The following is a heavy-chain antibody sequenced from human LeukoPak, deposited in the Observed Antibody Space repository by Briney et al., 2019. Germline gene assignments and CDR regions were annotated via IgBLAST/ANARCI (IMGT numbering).Heavy chain of an antibody. J-gene: IGHJ4*02. V-gene: IGHV4-39*01. Sequence: SETLSLTCTVSGGSISSSSYYWGWVRQPPGKGLEWIGSVYYNGSTYYNPSLKSRVTISVDTSKNQFSLKLSSVTAADTAVYYCARNADIAVASVHFDYWGQGTLVTVSS. CDR3: ARNADIAVASVHFDY. D-gene: IGHD6-19*01. CDR2: VYYNGST. CDR1: GGSISSSSYY.